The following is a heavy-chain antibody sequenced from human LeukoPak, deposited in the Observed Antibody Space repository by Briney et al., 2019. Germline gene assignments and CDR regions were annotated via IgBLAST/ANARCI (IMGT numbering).Heavy chain of an antibody. CDR3: AAPRRGPHTLMDPRDAFDI. J-gene: IGHJ3*02. D-gene: IGHD5-18*01. Sequence: SVKVSCKASRFTFISSGMQWVRQARGQRLEWIGWIVVGSGNTNYAQKFQERVTITRDMSTSTAYMELSSLRSEDTAVYYCAAPRRGPHTLMDPRDAFDIWGQGTMVTVSS. CDR2: IVVGSGNT. V-gene: IGHV1-58*02. CDR1: RFTFISSG.